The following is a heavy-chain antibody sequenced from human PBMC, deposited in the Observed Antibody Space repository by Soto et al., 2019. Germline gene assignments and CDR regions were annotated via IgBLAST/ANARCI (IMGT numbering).Heavy chain of an antibody. J-gene: IGHJ6*02. CDR3: ARGRYSGYSGRGYYYYYGMDV. V-gene: IGHV4-59*01. D-gene: IGHD5-12*01. CDR1: GGSISSYY. CDR2: IYYSGST. Sequence: SETLSLTCTVSGGSISSYYWSWIRQPPGKGLEWIGYIYYSGSTNYNASLKSRVTISVDTSKNQFSLKLSSVTAADTAVYYCARGRYSGYSGRGYYYYYGMDVWGQGTTVTVSS.